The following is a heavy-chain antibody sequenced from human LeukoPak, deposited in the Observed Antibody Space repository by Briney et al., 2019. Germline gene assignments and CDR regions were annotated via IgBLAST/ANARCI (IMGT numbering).Heavy chain of an antibody. CDR2: IYSSGST. CDR1: GGSISSYY. D-gene: IGHD1-26*01. CDR3: ARGYSGHYYAFDI. V-gene: IGHV4-4*07. Sequence: SETLSLICTVSGGSISSYYWSWIRQPAGKGLEWIGRIYSSGSTNYNPSFQSRVTMSLDTSKSQFSLKLSSVTAADTAVYYCARGYSGHYYAFDIWGQRTMVTVSS. J-gene: IGHJ3*02.